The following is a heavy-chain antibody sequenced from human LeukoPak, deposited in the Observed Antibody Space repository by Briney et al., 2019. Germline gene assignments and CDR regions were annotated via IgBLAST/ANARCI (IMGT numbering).Heavy chain of an antibody. Sequence: ASVKVSCKASGYTFTGYYMHWVRQAPGQGLEWMGWINPNSGGTNYAQKFQGRVTMIRDTSISTAYMELSRLRSDDTAVYYCARDLYSNYDNYYYMDVWGKGTTVTVSS. CDR1: GYTFTGYY. CDR2: INPNSGGT. CDR3: ARDLYSNYDNYYYMDV. J-gene: IGHJ6*03. V-gene: IGHV1-2*02. D-gene: IGHD4-11*01.